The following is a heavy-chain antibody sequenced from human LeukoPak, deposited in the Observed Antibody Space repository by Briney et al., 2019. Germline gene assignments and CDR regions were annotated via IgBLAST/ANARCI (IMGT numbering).Heavy chain of an antibody. V-gene: IGHV4-39*02. CDR3: ARERVGGGGYYFDS. Sequence: SETLSLTSTVYRGSISSSGYYWGWIRQPPGKGLEWIGSIYYSGSGSTNYNPSLKSRVPTSVDTSKNQFSLKLSSVTATDTAVYYCARERVGGGGYYFDSWGQGTLVTVSS. J-gene: IGHJ4*02. D-gene: IGHD1-26*01. CDR1: RGSISSSGYY. CDR2: IYYSGSGST.